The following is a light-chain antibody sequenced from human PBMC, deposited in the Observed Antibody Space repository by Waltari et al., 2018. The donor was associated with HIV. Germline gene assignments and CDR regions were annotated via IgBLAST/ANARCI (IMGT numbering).Light chain of an antibody. Sequence: SSALTQPPSVSVAPGKTARITCGGENIERKSVHWYQQKPAQAPLLVIYYDKDRPSGIPERFSGANSGDTATLTIRRVGDGDEADYCCQVWDSTSDHVVFGGGTKLTVL. CDR2: YDK. CDR1: NIERKS. J-gene: IGLJ3*02. V-gene: IGLV3-21*04. CDR3: QVWDSTSDHVV.